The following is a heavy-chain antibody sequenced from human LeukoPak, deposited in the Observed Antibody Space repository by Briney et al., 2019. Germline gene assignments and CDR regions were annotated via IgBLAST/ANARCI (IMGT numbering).Heavy chain of an antibody. CDR1: GFTFNNYV. CDR3: AKGSGSSRPYYFDY. J-gene: IGHJ4*02. V-gene: IGHV3-23*01. D-gene: IGHD6-13*01. CDR2: ITDSSTST. Sequence: GGSLRLSCAASGFTFNNYVMNWVRQAPGKGLEWVSAITDSSTSTYYADSVKGRFTISRHNSKNTLYLQMNSLRAEDTAVYYCAKGSGSSRPYYFDYWGQGTLVTVSS.